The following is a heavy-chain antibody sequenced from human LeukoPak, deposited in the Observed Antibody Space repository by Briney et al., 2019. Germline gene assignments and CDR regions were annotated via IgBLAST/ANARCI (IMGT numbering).Heavy chain of an antibody. D-gene: IGHD1-26*01. J-gene: IGHJ4*02. CDR3: AKDRGSYPWGYYFDY. V-gene: IGHV3-23*01. CDR2: ISGSGGST. CDR1: GFTFSSYA. Sequence: GGSLRLSCAASGFTFSSYAMSWVRQAPGKGLEWVSAISGSGGSTYYADSVKGRFTISRDNSKNTLYLQMNSLRAEDTAVYYCAKDRGSYPWGYYFDYWGQGTLVTVSS.